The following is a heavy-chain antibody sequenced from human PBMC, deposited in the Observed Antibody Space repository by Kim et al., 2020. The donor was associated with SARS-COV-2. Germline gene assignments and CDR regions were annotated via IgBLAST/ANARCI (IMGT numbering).Heavy chain of an antibody. Sequence: GSLRLSCAASGFTFSSYAMHWVRQAPGKGLEWVAVISYDGSNKYYADSVKGRFTISRDNSKNTLYLQMNSLRAEDTAVYYCARAGSGSYYNWFDPWGQGILVTVSS. CDR2: ISYDGSNK. J-gene: IGHJ5*02. CDR1: GFTFSSYA. D-gene: IGHD3-10*01. CDR3: ARAGSGSYYNWFDP. V-gene: IGHV3-30*04.